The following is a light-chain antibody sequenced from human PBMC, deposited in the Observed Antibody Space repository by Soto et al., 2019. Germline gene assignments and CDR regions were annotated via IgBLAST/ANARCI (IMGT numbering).Light chain of an antibody. J-gene: IGKJ2*01. CDR1: QSVNNN. CDR3: QQRASWPPFT. Sequence: EIVLTQSPATLSLSPGERATLSCRASQSVNNNLAWYQQRPGQPPRLLIYATSIRATGIPARFSGSGSGTDFTLTIVGLEPEDFAIYYCQQRASWPPFTFGQGTKLEV. V-gene: IGKV3-11*01. CDR2: ATS.